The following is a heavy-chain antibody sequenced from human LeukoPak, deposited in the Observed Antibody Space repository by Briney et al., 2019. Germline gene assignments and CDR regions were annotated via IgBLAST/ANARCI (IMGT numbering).Heavy chain of an antibody. CDR3: AREVTNGFDY. D-gene: IGHD2-21*02. J-gene: IGHJ4*02. Sequence: GGSPRLSCAASGITFSNYAMTWVRQAPGKGLEWVSVISGSGDSTYYADSVKGRFTISRDNSKSTLYLQMNSLRVEDTAVYYCAREVTNGFDYWGQGTLVTVPS. V-gene: IGHV3-23*01. CDR2: ISGSGDST. CDR1: GITFSNYA.